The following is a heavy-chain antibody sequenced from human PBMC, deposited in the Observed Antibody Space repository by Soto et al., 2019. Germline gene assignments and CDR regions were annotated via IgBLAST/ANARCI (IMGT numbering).Heavy chain of an antibody. J-gene: IGHJ6*03. V-gene: IGHV3-7*01. CDR1: GFTFSSYW. D-gene: IGHD2-21*02. Sequence: EVQLVESGGGLVQPGGSLRLSCAASGFTFSSYWMSWVRQAPGKGLEWVANIKQDGSEKYYVDSVKGRFTISRDNAKNSLYLQMNSLRAEDTAVYYCARGDNNLWGLPYYYMDVWGKGTTVTVSS. CDR2: IKQDGSEK. CDR3: ARGDNNLWGLPYYYMDV.